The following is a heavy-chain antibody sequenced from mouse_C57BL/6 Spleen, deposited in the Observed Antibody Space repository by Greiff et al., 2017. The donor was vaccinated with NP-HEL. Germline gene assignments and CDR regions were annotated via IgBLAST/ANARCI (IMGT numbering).Heavy chain of an antibody. V-gene: IGHV1-39*01. CDR2: INPNYGTT. D-gene: IGHD2-4*01. J-gene: IGHJ3*01. CDR3: ARHYDYDGRGFAY. CDR1: GYSFTDYN. Sequence: VHVKQSGPELVKPGASVKISCKASGYSFTDYNMNWVKQSNGKSLEWIGVINPNYGTTSYNQKFKGKATLTVDQSSSTAYMQLNSLTSEDSAVYYCARHYDYDGRGFAYWGQGTLVTVSA.